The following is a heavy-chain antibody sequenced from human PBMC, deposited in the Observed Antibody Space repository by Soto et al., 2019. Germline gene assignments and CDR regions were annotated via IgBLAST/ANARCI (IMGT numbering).Heavy chain of an antibody. CDR2: ISSSGTYT. CDR1: GFTVSDYY. D-gene: IGHD3-22*01. V-gene: IGHV3-11*06. CDR3: ARDTDPHPDGSGYYPDGFDM. J-gene: IGHJ3*02. Sequence: GGSLRLSCAASGFTVSDYYMSWIRQAPGKGLEWVSYISSSGTYTNYADSVRGRFTTSRDNAKKSLYLQMNSLRAEDTAVYYCARDTDPHPDGSGYYPDGFDMWGHGTMVTVSS.